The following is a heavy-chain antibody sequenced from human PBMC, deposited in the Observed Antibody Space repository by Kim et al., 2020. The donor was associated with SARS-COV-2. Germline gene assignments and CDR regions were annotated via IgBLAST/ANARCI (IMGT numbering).Heavy chain of an antibody. CDR2: ISSSSSTI. CDR1: GFTFSSYS. D-gene: IGHD3-22*01. CDR3: ARVGGGVWYDSSGYYSFGY. J-gene: IGHJ4*02. V-gene: IGHV3-48*02. Sequence: GGSLRLSCAASGFTFSSYSMNWVRQAPGKGLEWVSYISSSSSTIYYADSVKGRFTISRDNAKNSLYLQMNSLRDEDTAVYYCARVGGGVWYDSSGYYSFGYWGQGTLVTVSS.